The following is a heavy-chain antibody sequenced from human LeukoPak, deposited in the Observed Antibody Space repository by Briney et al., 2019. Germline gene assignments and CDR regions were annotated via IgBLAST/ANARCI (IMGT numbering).Heavy chain of an antibody. CDR3: ARDVHGDFGSGWFDP. CDR2: IMPLFGTA. J-gene: IGHJ5*02. V-gene: IGHV1-69*05. CDR1: GGTFNNSA. Sequence: ASVKVSCKTSGGTFNNSAISWVRQAPGQGLEWLGGIMPLFGTAGYAQKFQGRVTITKDESTRTVYLELTSLTSDDTAVYYCARDVHGDFGSGWFDPWGQGTLVSVSS. D-gene: IGHD2-21*02.